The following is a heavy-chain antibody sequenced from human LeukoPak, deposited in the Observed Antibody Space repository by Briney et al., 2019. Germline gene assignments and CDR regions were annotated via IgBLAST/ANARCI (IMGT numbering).Heavy chain of an antibody. V-gene: IGHV3-23*01. D-gene: IGHD3-3*01. J-gene: IGHJ3*01. CDR2: ISGNGDTT. CDR3: AKDYRGSGYFFDV. CDR1: GFTFSNHA. Sequence: GGSLRLSCAGSGFTFSNHAMSWVRQVPGKGLEWVSVISGNGDTTYYADSVKGRFTISRDNSKNTLYLQMNSLRAEDTAIYSCAKDYRGSGYFFDVWGQGTMVAVPS.